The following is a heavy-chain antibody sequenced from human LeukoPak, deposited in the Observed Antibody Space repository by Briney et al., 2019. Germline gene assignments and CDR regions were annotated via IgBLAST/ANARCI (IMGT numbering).Heavy chain of an antibody. V-gene: IGHV3-11*04. CDR2: ISNNGASI. CDR3: AKEGPYVDTAMVDAFDI. Sequence: GGSLRLSCAASGFTFSDFYMSWLRQAPGKGPEWVSYISNNGASIYYAESVKGRFTISRDNAKTSVYLQMNSLRAGDTAVYYCAKEGPYVDTAMVDAFDIWGQGTMVTVSS. D-gene: IGHD5-18*01. J-gene: IGHJ3*02. CDR1: GFTFSDFY.